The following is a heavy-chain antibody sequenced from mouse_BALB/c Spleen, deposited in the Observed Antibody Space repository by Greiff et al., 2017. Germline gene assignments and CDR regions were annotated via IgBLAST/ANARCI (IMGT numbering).Heavy chain of an antibody. J-gene: IGHJ2*01. CDR1: GFTFSSFG. Sequence: EVHLVESGGGLVQPGGSRKLSCAASGFTFSSFGMHWVRQAPEKGLEWVAYISSGSSTIYYADTVKGRFTISRDNPKNTLFLQMTSLRSEDTAMYYCARGYYYGSSYPFDYWGQGTTLTVSS. D-gene: IGHD1-1*01. V-gene: IGHV5-17*02. CDR2: ISSGSSTI. CDR3: ARGYYYGSSYPFDY.